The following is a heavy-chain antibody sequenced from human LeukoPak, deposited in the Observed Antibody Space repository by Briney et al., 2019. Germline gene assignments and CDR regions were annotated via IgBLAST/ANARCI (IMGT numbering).Heavy chain of an antibody. V-gene: IGHV1-18*01. CDR3: ARESRVERDDF. CDR1: GYTFTNYG. J-gene: IGHJ4*02. D-gene: IGHD1-1*01. Sequence: GASVNVSCKASGYTFTNYGITWVRQAPGQGLEWMGWISASNGDTHYSEKFQDRITVTTDTSTRTAYMELRSLVSDDTAVYYFARESRVERDDFWGEGTLITVSS. CDR2: ISASNGDT.